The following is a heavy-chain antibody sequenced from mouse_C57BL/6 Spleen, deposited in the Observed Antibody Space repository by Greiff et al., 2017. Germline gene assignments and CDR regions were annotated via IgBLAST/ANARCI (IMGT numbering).Heavy chain of an antibody. D-gene: IGHD1-1*01. CDR2: INPSNGGT. CDR3: ARWSTTVVATRYFDY. V-gene: IGHV1-53*01. Sequence: VKLQQPGTELVKPGASVKLSCKASGYTFTSYWMHWVKQRPGQGLEWIGNINPSNGGTNYNEKFKSKATLTVDKSSSTAYMQLSSLTSEDSAVYYCARWSTTVVATRYFDYWGQGTTLTVSS. CDR1: GYTFTSYW. J-gene: IGHJ2*01.